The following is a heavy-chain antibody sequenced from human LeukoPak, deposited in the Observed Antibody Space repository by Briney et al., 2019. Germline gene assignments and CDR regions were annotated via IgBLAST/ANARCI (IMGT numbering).Heavy chain of an antibody. J-gene: IGHJ4*02. Sequence: GASVKVSCKASGYTFTGYYMHWVRQAPGQGLERMGWINPNSGGTNYAEKFQGRVTMTRDTSISTAYMELSRLRSDDTAVYYCARQTYGDYYFDYWGQGTLVTVSS. CDR1: GYTFTGYY. D-gene: IGHD4-17*01. CDR2: INPNSGGT. CDR3: ARQTYGDYYFDY. V-gene: IGHV1-2*02.